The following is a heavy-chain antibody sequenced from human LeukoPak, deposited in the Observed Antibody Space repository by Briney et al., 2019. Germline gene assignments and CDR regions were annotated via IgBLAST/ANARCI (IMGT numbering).Heavy chain of an antibody. J-gene: IGHJ3*02. CDR3: ARDHDVVVVAAIIAFDI. CDR1: GFTFSSYS. Sequence: PGGSLRLSCAASGFTFSSYSMNWVRQAPGKGLEWVSSISSSSSYIYYADSVKGRFTISRDNAKNSLYLQMNSLRAEDTAVYYCARDHDVVVVAAIIAFDIWGQGTMVTVSS. CDR2: ISSSSSYI. D-gene: IGHD2-15*01. V-gene: IGHV3-21*01.